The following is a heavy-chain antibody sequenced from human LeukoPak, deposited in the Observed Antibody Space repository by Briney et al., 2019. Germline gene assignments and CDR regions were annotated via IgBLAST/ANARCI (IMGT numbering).Heavy chain of an antibody. CDR3: ARGGYCSPRTCYLVFDQ. J-gene: IGHJ4*02. CDR2: INHSGST. Sequence: PSETLSLTCAVYGGSFSGYYWSWIRQPPGKGLEWIGEINHSGSTNYNPSLKSRVTISVDTSKNQFSLKLSSVTAADTAVYYCARGGYCSPRTCYLVFDQWGQGTPVTVSS. D-gene: IGHD2-15*01. V-gene: IGHV4-34*01. CDR1: GGSFSGYY.